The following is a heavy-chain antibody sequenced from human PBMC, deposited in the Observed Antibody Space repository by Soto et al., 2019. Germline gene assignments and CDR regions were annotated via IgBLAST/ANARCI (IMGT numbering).Heavy chain of an antibody. CDR1: GGSFSGYY. Sequence: QVQLQQWGAGLLKPSETLSLTCAVYGGSFSGYYWSWIRQPPGKGLEWIGEVNHSGTTNYNPSLKGRGTISVDTSNNQCSLILSSVTAADTAVYYCARGQGYNYVRWFDPWGQGTLVTVSS. CDR2: VNHSGTT. V-gene: IGHV4-34*01. J-gene: IGHJ5*02. D-gene: IGHD5-12*01. CDR3: ARGQGYNYVRWFDP.